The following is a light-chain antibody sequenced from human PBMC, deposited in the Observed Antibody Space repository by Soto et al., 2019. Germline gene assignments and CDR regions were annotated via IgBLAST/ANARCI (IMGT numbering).Light chain of an antibody. V-gene: IGLV1-44*01. Sequence: QSVLTQPHSASGTPGQRVTISCSGSSSNIGTKAVNWYQQFPGAAPKVLIYSNSQRPSGVPDRFSGSKSGTSASLAISGLQSEDEADYYCAAWDDSLNDVVFGGGTKLTVL. CDR2: SNS. J-gene: IGLJ2*01. CDR1: SSNIGTKA. CDR3: AAWDDSLNDVV.